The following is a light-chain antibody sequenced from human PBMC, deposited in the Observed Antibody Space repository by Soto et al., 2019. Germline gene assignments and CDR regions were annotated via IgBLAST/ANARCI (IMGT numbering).Light chain of an antibody. J-gene: IGKJ4*01. CDR1: ESISSW. CDR2: EAS. CDR3: QQYEAYPLT. Sequence: DIQMTQSPSTLSASVGDRVTITCRASESISSWLAWYQQKPGEAPKLLIYEASSLESGVPSRFSGSGSGKEFTLPISSLQPDDFANYSCQQYEAYPLTYGGGTKVEIK. V-gene: IGKV1-5*03.